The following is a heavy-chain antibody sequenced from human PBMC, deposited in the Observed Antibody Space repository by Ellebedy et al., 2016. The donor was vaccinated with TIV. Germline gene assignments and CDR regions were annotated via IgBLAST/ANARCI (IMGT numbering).Heavy chain of an antibody. V-gene: IGHV1-69*13. CDR3: ARIRYDSGGAIHSWFDP. CDR2: IIPFFGTL. CDR1: GYSFSSVG. Sequence: SVKVSXXASGYSFSSVGVSWVRQAPGQGLEWMGEIIPFFGTLNYAQKFQGRVTITADESTTTSYMELSSLRSADTAVYYCARIRYDSGGAIHSWFDPWGQGALVTVSS. D-gene: IGHD3-22*01. J-gene: IGHJ5*02.